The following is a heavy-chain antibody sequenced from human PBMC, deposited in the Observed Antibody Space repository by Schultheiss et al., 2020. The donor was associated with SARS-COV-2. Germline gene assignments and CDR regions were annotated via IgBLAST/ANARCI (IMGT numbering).Heavy chain of an antibody. CDR2: ISYDGSHK. V-gene: IGHV3-30*03. J-gene: IGHJ4*02. Sequence: GESLKISCAASGFTFSSYEMNWVRQAPGKGLEWVAVISYDGSHKDYADSVRGRFTISRDNSKNTLYLQMNSLRAEDTAVYYCARGPQGSVGDSYGYVDYWGQGILVTVSS. D-gene: IGHD5-18*01. CDR1: GFTFSSYE. CDR3: ARGPQGSVGDSYGYVDY.